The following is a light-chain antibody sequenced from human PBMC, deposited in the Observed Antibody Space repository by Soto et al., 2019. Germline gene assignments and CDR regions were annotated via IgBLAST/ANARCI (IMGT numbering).Light chain of an antibody. CDR2: EVS. CDR3: SSYTSSSTLV. V-gene: IGLV2-14*01. J-gene: IGLJ1*01. Sequence: QSVLTQPASVSLSPGQSITISYTGTSSDVGGYNYVSWYQQHPGKAPKLMIYEVSNRPSGVSNRFSGSKSGNTASLTISGLQAEDEADYYCSSYTSSSTLVFGTGTKVTVL. CDR1: SSDVGGYNY.